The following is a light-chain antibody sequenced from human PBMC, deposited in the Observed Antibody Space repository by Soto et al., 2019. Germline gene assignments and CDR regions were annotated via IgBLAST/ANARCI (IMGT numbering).Light chain of an antibody. V-gene: IGKV3-20*01. CDR2: GAS. Sequence: EIVLTQSPGTLSLSPGERATLSCRASQSVASNYLAWYQQKPGQPPRLLISGASSRATDIPDRFSGSGSETDFTLSISRLEPEDFAVYYCQQYGSSLYTFGQGTKLEIK. J-gene: IGKJ2*01. CDR3: QQYGSSLYT. CDR1: QSVASNY.